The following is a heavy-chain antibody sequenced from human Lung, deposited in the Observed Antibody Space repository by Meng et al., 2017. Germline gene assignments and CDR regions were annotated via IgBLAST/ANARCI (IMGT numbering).Heavy chain of an antibody. V-gene: IGHV4-34*01. J-gene: IGHJ4*02. CDR3: ARGPTTMAHDFDY. Sequence: QVQRQPWGAGLLKPSDTLSLTCVVSGGSFSDYYWSWIRQPPGKGLEWIGEINHSGSTNYNPSLESRATISVDTSQNNLSLKLSSVTAADSAVYYCARGPTTMAHDFDYWGQGTLVTVSS. CDR1: GGSFSDYY. D-gene: IGHD4-11*01. CDR2: INHSGST.